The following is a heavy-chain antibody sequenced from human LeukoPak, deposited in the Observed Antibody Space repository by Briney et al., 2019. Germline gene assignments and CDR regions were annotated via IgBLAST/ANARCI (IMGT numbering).Heavy chain of an antibody. D-gene: IGHD6-13*01. J-gene: IGHJ4*02. Sequence: ASVKVSCKASGYTFTGCYMHWVRQAPGQGLEWMGWINPNSGGTNYAQKFQGRVTMTRDTSISTAYMELSRLRSDDTAVYYCAIVRIPGGYSSSWLYYFDYWGQGTLVTVSS. CDR3: AIVRIPGGYSSSWLYYFDY. CDR1: GYTFTGCY. CDR2: INPNSGGT. V-gene: IGHV1-2*02.